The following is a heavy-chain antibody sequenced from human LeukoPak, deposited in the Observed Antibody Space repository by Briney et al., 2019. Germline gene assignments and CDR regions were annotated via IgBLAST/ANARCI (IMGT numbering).Heavy chain of an antibody. CDR1: GGTFSSYA. D-gene: IGHD5-24*01. CDR3: ARGGRDGYPNRFDP. V-gene: IGHV1-69*05. J-gene: IGHJ5*02. CDR2: IIPIFGTA. Sequence: SVKVSCKASGGTFSSYAISWVRQAPGQGLEWMGGIIPIFGTANYAQKFQGRVTITTDESTSTAYMELSSLRSEDTAVYYCARGGRDGYPNRFDPWGQGTLVTVSS.